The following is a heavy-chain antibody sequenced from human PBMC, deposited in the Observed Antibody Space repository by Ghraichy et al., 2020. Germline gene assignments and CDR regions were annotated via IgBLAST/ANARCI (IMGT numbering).Heavy chain of an antibody. Sequence: LSLTCAASGFTFSSYAMHWVRQAPGKGLEWVAVISYDGSNKYYADSVKGRFTISRDNSKNTLYLQMNSLRAEDTAVYYCARDKATVVDYWGQGTLVTVSS. D-gene: IGHD4-23*01. V-gene: IGHV3-30*01. CDR2: ISYDGSNK. J-gene: IGHJ4*02. CDR3: ARDKATVVDY. CDR1: GFTFSSYA.